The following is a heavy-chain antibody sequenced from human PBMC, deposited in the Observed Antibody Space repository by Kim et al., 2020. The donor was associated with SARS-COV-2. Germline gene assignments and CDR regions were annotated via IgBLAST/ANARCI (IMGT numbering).Heavy chain of an antibody. V-gene: IGHV4-59*08. Sequence: SETLSLTCTVSGGSISSYYWSWIRQPPGKGLEWIGYIYYSGSTNYSPSLKSRVTISVDTSKNQFSLKLSSVTAADTAVYYCARHIIDGGQQPWYYYGMDVWGQGTTVTVSS. CDR2: IYYSGST. CDR1: GGSISSYY. J-gene: IGHJ6*02. D-gene: IGHD1-20*01. CDR3: ARHIIDGGQQPWYYYGMDV.